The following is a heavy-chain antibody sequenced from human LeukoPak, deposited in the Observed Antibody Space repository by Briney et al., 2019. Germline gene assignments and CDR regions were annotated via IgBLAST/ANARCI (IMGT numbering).Heavy chain of an antibody. CDR1: GYTFTSYS. V-gene: IGHV1-18*01. Sequence: ASVKLSCTASGYTFTSYSISWVRQAPGQGLEWMGWISAYNGNTIYAQKVKGRVTMTTDTSTSIAYMELRSLKSDDTAVYYCARASYCSDGSCYSDYWGQGTLVTVSS. CDR2: ISAYNGNT. D-gene: IGHD2-15*01. CDR3: ARASYCSDGSCYSDY. J-gene: IGHJ4*02.